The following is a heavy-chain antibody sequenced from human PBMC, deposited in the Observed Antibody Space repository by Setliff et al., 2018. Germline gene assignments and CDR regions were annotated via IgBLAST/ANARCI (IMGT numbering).Heavy chain of an antibody. CDR2: IHHSGKA. Sequence: SETLSLTCAVSGFSISSGYYWGWIRQPPGKGLEWIVNIHHSGKAYYNPSLKSRVTMSVDTSKNHVSLRLGSVTAADTAVFFCARGQNSYHPGSWGPLYDHWGQGTQVTVSS. CDR1: GFSISSGYY. V-gene: IGHV4-38-2*01. D-gene: IGHD3-10*01. J-gene: IGHJ4*02. CDR3: ARGQNSYHPGSWGPLYDH.